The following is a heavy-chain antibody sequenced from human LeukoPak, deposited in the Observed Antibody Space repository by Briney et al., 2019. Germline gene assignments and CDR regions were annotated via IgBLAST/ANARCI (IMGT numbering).Heavy chain of an antibody. CDR1: GFTVSGNY. J-gene: IGHJ4*02. V-gene: IGHV3-53*01. D-gene: IGHD1-14*01. CDR3: ARRGSGRSFDS. CDR2: IYSDGST. Sequence: GGSLRLSCAASGFTVSGNYMSWVRQAPEKGLDWVSVIYSDGSTSYADSVKGRFTISRDNSKNTLYLQMNSLRAEDTAVYYCARRGSGRSFDSWGQGTLVTVSS.